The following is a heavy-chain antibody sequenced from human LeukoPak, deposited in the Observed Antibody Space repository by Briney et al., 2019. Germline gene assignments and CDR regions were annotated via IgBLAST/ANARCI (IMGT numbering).Heavy chain of an antibody. D-gene: IGHD6-13*01. CDR3: ARVPPYSSNLTPTYYFDY. CDR2: IYYSGST. J-gene: IGHJ4*02. CDR1: GGSIISYY. Sequence: SETLSLTCTVSGGSIISYYWSWIRQPPGKGLEWIGYIYYSGSTNYNPSLKSRVTISLDTSKNQFSLKLSSVTAADTALYYCARVPPYSSNLTPTYYFDYWGQGTLVTVSS. V-gene: IGHV4-59*01.